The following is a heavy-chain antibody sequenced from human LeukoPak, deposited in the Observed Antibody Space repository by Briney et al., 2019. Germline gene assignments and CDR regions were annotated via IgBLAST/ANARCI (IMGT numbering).Heavy chain of an antibody. CDR3: VREDTPATANY. V-gene: IGHV3-30*04. CDR1: GFTFSTYA. CDR2: ISYDGSNK. Sequence: GGSLRLSCAASGFTFSTYAMHWVRQAPGKGLEWVAVISYDGSNKYYADSVTGRFTISRDNSKDTLFLQMHSLRPGDTAVYYCVREDTPATANYWGQGTLVTISS. D-gene: IGHD2-21*02. J-gene: IGHJ4*02.